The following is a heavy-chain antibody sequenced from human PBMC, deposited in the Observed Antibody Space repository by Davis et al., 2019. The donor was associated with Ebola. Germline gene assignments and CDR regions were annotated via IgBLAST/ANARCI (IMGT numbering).Heavy chain of an antibody. J-gene: IGHJ5*01. CDR2: ISHHNGYT. D-gene: IGHD4-17*01. CDR3: ARTTKTNIEDSGLGYNSFDS. CDR1: GGSFTDYF. V-gene: IGHV4-34*01. Sequence: SETLSLTCGVYGGSFTDYFWSWIRQPPEKGLEWIGEISHHNGYTNYNPSLSSRVAISVDSSKNQFSLKINSVTAADTATYYCARTTKTNIEDSGLGYNSFDSWGQGVLVSVSS.